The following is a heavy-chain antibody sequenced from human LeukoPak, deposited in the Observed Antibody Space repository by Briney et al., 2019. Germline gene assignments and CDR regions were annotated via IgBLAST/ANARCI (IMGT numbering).Heavy chain of an antibody. D-gene: IGHD1-14*01. CDR2: ISGDGDST. CDR1: GFTFDDYA. V-gene: IGHV3-43*02. CDR3: AKARNLQRGTPRFGP. Sequence: PGGSLRLSCAASGFTFDDYAMHWVRLAPGKGLDRVSLISGDGDSTYYADPAQGRFTISRDNSKNSLYLQMNSLRTEDTALYYCAKARNLQRGTPRFGPWGQGTLVTVSS. J-gene: IGHJ5*02.